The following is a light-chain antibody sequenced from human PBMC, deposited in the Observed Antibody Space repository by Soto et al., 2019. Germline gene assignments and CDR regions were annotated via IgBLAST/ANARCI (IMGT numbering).Light chain of an antibody. CDR3: SSYTSSSTRV. CDR1: SSDVGGYNY. Sequence: QSALTHPASVSGSPGQSFTISCTGTSSDVGGYNYVSWYQQHPGKAPKLMIYEVSNRPSGVSNRFSGSKSGNTASLTISGLQAEDEADYYCSSYTSSSTRVFGGGTKLTVL. J-gene: IGLJ3*02. CDR2: EVS. V-gene: IGLV2-14*01.